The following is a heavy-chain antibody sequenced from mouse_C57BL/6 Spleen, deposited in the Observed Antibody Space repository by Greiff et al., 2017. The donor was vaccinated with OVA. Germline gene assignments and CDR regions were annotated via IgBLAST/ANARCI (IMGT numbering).Heavy chain of an antibody. V-gene: IGHV1-18*01. CDR1: GYTFTDYN. Sequence: EVQVVESGPELVKPGASVKIPCKASGYTFTDYNMDWVKQSHGKSLEWIGDINPNNGGTIYNQKFKGKATLTVDKSSSTAYMELRSLTSEDTAVYYCARLDGYPAWFAYWGQGTLVTVSA. J-gene: IGHJ3*01. CDR3: ARLDGYPAWFAY. CDR2: INPNNGGT. D-gene: IGHD2-3*01.